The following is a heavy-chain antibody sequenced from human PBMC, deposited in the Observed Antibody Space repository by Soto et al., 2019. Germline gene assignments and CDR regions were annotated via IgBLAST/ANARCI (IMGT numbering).Heavy chain of an antibody. D-gene: IGHD6-19*01. V-gene: IGHV4-31*03. CDR1: GGSISSGGYY. CDR3: ARGSDSSGWYSNHAFDI. Sequence: PSETLSLTCTVSGGSISSGGYYWSWIRQHPGKGLEWIGYIYYSGSTYYNPSLKSRVTISVDTSKNQFSLKLSSVTAADTAVYHCARGSDSSGWYSNHAFDIWGQGTMVTVSS. J-gene: IGHJ3*02. CDR2: IYYSGST.